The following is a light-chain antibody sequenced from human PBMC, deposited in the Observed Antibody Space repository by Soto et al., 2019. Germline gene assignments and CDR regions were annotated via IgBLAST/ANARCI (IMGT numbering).Light chain of an antibody. CDR3: QQTDSFPLT. CDR2: AAS. V-gene: IGKV1D-12*01. J-gene: IGKJ4*01. Sequence: DIQMTQSPSSVSASVGDTVTITCRASQTISSWLAWYQQKPGKAPELLIYAASSLQSGVPSRFSGRGSGTHFTLTIASLPPEDFATYYCQQTDSFPLTFGGGTKVEI. CDR1: QTISSW.